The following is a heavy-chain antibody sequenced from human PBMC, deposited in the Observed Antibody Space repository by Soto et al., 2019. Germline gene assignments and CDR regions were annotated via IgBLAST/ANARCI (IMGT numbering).Heavy chain of an antibody. D-gene: IGHD3-9*01. Sequence: SETLPLTCTVSGGSISSGDYYWSWIRQPPGKGLEWIGYIYYSGSTYYNPSLKSRVTISVDTSKNQFSLKLSSVTAADTAVYYCARDNYYDILTGYYREYYGMDVWGQGTTVTVSS. V-gene: IGHV4-30-4*01. CDR2: IYYSGST. CDR3: ARDNYYDILTGYYREYYGMDV. CDR1: GGSISSGDYY. J-gene: IGHJ6*02.